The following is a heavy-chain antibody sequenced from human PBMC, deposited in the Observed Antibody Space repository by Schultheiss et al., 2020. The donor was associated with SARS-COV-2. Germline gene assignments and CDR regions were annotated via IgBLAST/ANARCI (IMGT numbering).Heavy chain of an antibody. CDR1: GGSISSYY. V-gene: IGHV4-59*01. CDR2: IYYSGST. J-gene: IGHJ4*02. CDR3: AGDIGYCSGGSCYSGRSFDY. D-gene: IGHD2-15*01. Sequence: SQTLSLTCTVSGGSISSYYWSWIRQPPGKGLEWIGYIYYSGSTNYNPSLKSRVTISVDTSKNQFSLKLSSVTAADTAVYYCAGDIGYCSGGSCYSGRSFDYWGQGTLVTVSS.